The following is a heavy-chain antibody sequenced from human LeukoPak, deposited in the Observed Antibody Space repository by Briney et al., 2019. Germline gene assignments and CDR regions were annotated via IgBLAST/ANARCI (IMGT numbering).Heavy chain of an antibody. J-gene: IGHJ4*02. V-gene: IGHV1-2*06. CDR3: ARERGVGDSAFDY. CDR1: GGTFSSYA. CDR2: ILPKSGGT. Sequence: ASVKVSCKASGGTFSSYAISWVRQAPGQGLEWVGRILPKSGGTTYAQKFQGRVTVTRDTSIGTAYMELSRLTSDDTAVYYCARERGVGDSAFDYWGQGSLVTVSS. D-gene: IGHD2-8*01.